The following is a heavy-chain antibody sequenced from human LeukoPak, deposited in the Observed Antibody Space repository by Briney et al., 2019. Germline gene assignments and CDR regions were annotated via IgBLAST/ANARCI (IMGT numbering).Heavy chain of an antibody. D-gene: IGHD4-11*01. J-gene: IGHJ6*02. CDR3: ARDGPTTYYYYYGMDV. Sequence: GGSLRLSCAASGLTFSGYDMHWVRQAPGKGLEWVAVISYDGSNKYYADSVKGRFTISRDNSKNTLYLQMNSLRAEDTAVYYCARDGPTTYYYYYGMDVWGQGTTVTVSS. V-gene: IGHV3-30-3*01. CDR2: ISYDGSNK. CDR1: GLTFSGYD.